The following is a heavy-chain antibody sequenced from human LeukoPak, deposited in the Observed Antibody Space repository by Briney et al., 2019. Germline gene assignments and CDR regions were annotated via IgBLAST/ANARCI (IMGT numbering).Heavy chain of an antibody. CDR1: VGTFISYA. J-gene: IGHJ5*02. V-gene: IGHV1-69*01. D-gene: IGHD6-6*01. Sequence: SVKVSCKASVGTFISYAISWVRQAPGQGLERMGGIIPIFGAANYAQKFQGRVTITADESMSTAYMELSSLRSEDTAVYYCARECSGSIAAPSWFDPWGQGTRVTVSS. CDR3: ARECSGSIAAPSWFDP. CDR2: IIPIFGAA.